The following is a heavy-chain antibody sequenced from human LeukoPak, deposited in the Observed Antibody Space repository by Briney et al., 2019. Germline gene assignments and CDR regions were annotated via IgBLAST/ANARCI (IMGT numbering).Heavy chain of an antibody. V-gene: IGHV1-69*01. D-gene: IGHD3-22*01. Sequence: ASVKVSCKASGGTFSSYAISWVRQAPGQGLEWMGGIIPIFGTANYAQKFQGRVTITADESTSTAYMELSSLRSEDTAVYYCARGNYYDSSGYSAVYYYYYYYMDVWGKGTTVTISS. CDR3: ARGNYYDSSGYSAVYYYYYYYMDV. J-gene: IGHJ6*03. CDR1: GGTFSSYA. CDR2: IIPIFGTA.